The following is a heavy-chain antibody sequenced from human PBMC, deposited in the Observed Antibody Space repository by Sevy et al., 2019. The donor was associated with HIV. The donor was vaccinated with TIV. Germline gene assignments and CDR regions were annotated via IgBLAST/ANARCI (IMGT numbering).Heavy chain of an antibody. D-gene: IGHD6-13*01. Sequence: GGYLRLSCAASGFAFSSHAMHWVRQAPGKGLEWVGVISYDGTETFYAASVEGRFTISRDNSKNMLSLHINSLRPEDTAVYYCARDGGYSIKWYPLYWGQGTLVTVSS. CDR3: ARDGGYSIKWYPLY. V-gene: IGHV3-30*01. CDR1: GFAFSSHA. CDR2: ISYDGTET. J-gene: IGHJ4*01.